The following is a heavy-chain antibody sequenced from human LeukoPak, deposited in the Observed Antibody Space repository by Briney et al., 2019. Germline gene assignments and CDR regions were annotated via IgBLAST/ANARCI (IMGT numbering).Heavy chain of an antibody. D-gene: IGHD3-22*01. J-gene: IGHJ4*02. CDR1: GFTFRSYG. Sequence: GGSLRLSCAASGFTFRSYGMRWVRQAPGKGLEWVAVISYDGSNKYYADSVKGRFTISRDNSKNTLYLQMNSLRAEDTAVYYCAKDYDSSGFDYWGQGTLVTVSS. V-gene: IGHV3-30*18. CDR3: AKDYDSSGFDY. CDR2: ISYDGSNK.